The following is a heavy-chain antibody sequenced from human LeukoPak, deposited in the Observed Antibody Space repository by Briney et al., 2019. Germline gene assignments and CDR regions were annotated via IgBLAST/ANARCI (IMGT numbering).Heavy chain of an antibody. D-gene: IGHD2-2*01. CDR2: INSDGSST. CDR3: ASEGRYCSSTSCYMLHDY. J-gene: IGHJ4*02. Sequence: GGSLRLSCAASGFTFSSYWMHWVRQAPGKGLVWVSRINSDGSSTSYADSVKGRFTISRDNSKNTLYLQMNSLRAEDTAVYYCASEGRYCSSTSCYMLHDYWGQGTLVTVSS. V-gene: IGHV3-74*01. CDR1: GFTFSSYW.